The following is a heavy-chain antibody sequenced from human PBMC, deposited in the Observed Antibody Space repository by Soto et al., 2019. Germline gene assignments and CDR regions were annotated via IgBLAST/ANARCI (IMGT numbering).Heavy chain of an antibody. CDR3: TRGPRSTSTGTGAF. CDR1: GFTFSMYW. V-gene: IGHV3-74*01. J-gene: IGHJ4*02. Sequence: PGGSLRLSCAASGFTFSMYWMHWVRQVQGKGPEWVSRINDDGISTNYADSVKGRFTISRDNAKNTLYLQMNALRVEDTAVYYCTRGPRSTSTGTGAFWGQGTLVTVSS. CDR2: INDDGIST. D-gene: IGHD1-1*01.